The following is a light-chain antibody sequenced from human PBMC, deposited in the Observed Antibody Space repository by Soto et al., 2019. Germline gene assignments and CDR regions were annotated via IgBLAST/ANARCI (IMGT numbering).Light chain of an antibody. J-gene: IGKJ4*01. CDR1: QSVSSN. CDR3: QQYNAWPLT. Sequence: EIVMTQSPATLSVSPGERATRSCRASQSVSSNLAWYQQKPGQAPRLLIYGASTRATGIAARFSGSGSGTEFTLTISSLQSEDFAVYYCQQYNAWPLTFGGGTKVDIK. V-gene: IGKV3-15*01. CDR2: GAS.